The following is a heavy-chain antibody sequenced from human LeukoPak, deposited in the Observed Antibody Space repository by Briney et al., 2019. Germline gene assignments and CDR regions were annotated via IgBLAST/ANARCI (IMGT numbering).Heavy chain of an antibody. CDR2: ISSSSSYI. CDR3: ARSNSGFDY. D-gene: IGHD6-19*01. J-gene: IGHJ4*02. Sequence: GGSLRLSCAASGFTFSDAWMSWVRQAPGKGLEWVSSISSSSSYIYYADSVKGRFTISRGNAKNSLYLQMNSLRAEDTAVYYCARSNSGFDYWGQGTLVTVSS. V-gene: IGHV3-21*01. CDR1: GFTFSDAW.